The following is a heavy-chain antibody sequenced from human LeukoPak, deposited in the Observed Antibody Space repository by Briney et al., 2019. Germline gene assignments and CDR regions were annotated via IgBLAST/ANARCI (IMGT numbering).Heavy chain of an antibody. CDR3: AGGSYGDYDPKFDY. Sequence: PSETLSLTCSVSGDSIRNYHWTWIRQSPGKGLEWIGRIYTSGSTNYNPSLKSRVTMSVDTSKNQFSLKLSSVTAADTAVYYCAGGSYGDYDPKFDYWGQGTLVTVSS. D-gene: IGHD4-17*01. J-gene: IGHJ4*02. CDR1: GDSIRNYH. CDR2: IYTSGST. V-gene: IGHV4-4*07.